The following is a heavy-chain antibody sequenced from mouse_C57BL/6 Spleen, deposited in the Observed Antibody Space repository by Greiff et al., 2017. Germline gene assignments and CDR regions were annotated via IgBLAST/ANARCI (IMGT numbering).Heavy chain of an antibody. D-gene: IGHD2-5*01. Sequence: VQLQQSGAELARPGASVTLSCKASGYTFTSYGISWVKQRTGQGLAWIGEIYPRSGNTYYNEKFKGKATLTADKSSSTAYMELRSLTAEDSAVYVGARYAYSNYPYYFDYWGQGTTLTVSS. V-gene: IGHV1-81*01. CDR3: ARYAYSNYPYYFDY. CDR2: IYPRSGNT. J-gene: IGHJ2*01. CDR1: GYTFTSYG.